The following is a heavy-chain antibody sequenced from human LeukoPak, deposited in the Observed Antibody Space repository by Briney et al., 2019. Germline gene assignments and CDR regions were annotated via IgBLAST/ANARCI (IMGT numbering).Heavy chain of an antibody. CDR1: GGTFISYA. D-gene: IGHD5-24*01. Sequence: SVKVSCKASGGTFISYAISWVGQAPGQGLEWMGGIIPIFGTPNYPQKFQGRVTITTDGSTSTAYMELSSLRSEDTAVYYCAREREMRGLDYWGQGTLVTVSS. CDR3: AREREMRGLDY. J-gene: IGHJ4*02. V-gene: IGHV1-69*05. CDR2: IIPIFGTP.